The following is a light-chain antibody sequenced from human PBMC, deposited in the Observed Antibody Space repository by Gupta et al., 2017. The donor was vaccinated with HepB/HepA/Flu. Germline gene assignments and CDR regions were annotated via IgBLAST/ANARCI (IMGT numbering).Light chain of an antibody. V-gene: IGKV1D-13*01. CDR2: SAS. CDR3: QQVNNYPLT. Sequence: AIQLTQFPSSLSASVGDSVTITWRASQGINSALAWYQQKSGKAPDLLIYSASSLESGVPSRFSGSGYGTDFTLTISSLQPEDSAIYYCQQVNNYPLTFGWGTKVEIK. CDR1: QGINSA. J-gene: IGKJ4*01.